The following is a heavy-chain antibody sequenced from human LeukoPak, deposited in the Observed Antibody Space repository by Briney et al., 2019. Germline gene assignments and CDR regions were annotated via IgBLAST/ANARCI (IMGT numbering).Heavy chain of an antibody. CDR2: ISSSSSTI. CDR3: GSTGDYYGSGSYYKDYYYGMDV. CDR1: GFTFSSYS. Sequence: TGGSLRPSCAASGFTFSSYSMNWVRQAPGKGLEWVSYISSSSSTIYYADSVKGRFTISRDNAKNSLYLQMNSLRAEDTAVYYCGSTGDYYGSGSYYKDYYYGMDVWGQGTTVTVSS. D-gene: IGHD3-10*01. V-gene: IGHV3-48*01. J-gene: IGHJ6*02.